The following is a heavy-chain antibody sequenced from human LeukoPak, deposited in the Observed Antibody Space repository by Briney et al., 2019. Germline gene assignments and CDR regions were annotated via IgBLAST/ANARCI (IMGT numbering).Heavy chain of an antibody. CDR2: ISSSGSTI. J-gene: IGHJ3*02. CDR1: GFTLSTYS. D-gene: IGHD6-13*01. Sequence: GGSLRLSCTASGFTLSTYSMNWVRQAPGKGLEWVSYISSSGSTIYYADSVKGRFTVSRDNAKNSLYLQMNSLRAEDTAVYYCARGGYPDAFDIWGQGTMVTVSS. V-gene: IGHV3-48*04. CDR3: ARGGYPDAFDI.